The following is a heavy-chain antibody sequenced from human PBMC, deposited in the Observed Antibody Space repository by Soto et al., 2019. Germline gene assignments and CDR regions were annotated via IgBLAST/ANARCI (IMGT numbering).Heavy chain of an antibody. V-gene: IGHV4-30-4*01. J-gene: IGHJ6*02. Sequence: NPSETLSLTCTVSGGSISSGDYYWSWIRQPPGKGLEWIGYIYYSGSTYYNPSLKSRVTISVDTSKNQFSLKLSSVTAADTAVYYCARAPVRNWNDVYYYGMDVWGQGTTVTVSS. CDR3: ARAPVRNWNDVYYYGMDV. D-gene: IGHD1-1*01. CDR2: IYYSGST. CDR1: GGSISSGDYY.